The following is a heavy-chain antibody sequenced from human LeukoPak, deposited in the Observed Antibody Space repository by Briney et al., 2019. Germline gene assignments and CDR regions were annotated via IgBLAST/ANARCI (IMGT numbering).Heavy chain of an antibody. CDR2: IYSAGST. V-gene: IGHV3-53*01. Sequence: PGGSLRLSCAASGFTVSSNYMSRVRQAPGKGLEWVSVIYSAGSTHYADSVKGRFTISRDNSKNTLYLQMNSLRAEDTAVYYCAVIAVAGTRVDAFDIWGQGTMVTVSS. D-gene: IGHD6-19*01. CDR3: AVIAVAGTRVDAFDI. CDR1: GFTVSSNY. J-gene: IGHJ3*02.